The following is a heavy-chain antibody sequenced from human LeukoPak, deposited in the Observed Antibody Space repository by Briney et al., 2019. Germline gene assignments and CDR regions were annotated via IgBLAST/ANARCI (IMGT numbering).Heavy chain of an antibody. CDR3: ARDSPGSSGDGDY. Sequence: PGGSLRLSCAASGFTFSSYDRRRVRQAPGKGLERVPVISYHGSNKYYADSVKDRLTNSRDNSKNTLYLQMNSPRAEDTAVYYCARDSPGSSGDGDYWGQGTVVTVAS. D-gene: IGHD2-15*01. CDR2: ISYHGSNK. CDR1: GFTFSSYD. J-gene: IGHJ4*02. V-gene: IGHV3-30-3*01.